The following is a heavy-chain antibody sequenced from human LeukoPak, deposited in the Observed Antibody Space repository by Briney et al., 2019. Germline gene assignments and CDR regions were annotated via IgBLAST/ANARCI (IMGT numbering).Heavy chain of an antibody. Sequence: ASVKVSCKASGYTFTSYAMHWVRQAPGQRLEWMGWINAGNGNTKYSQKFQGRVTITRDTSASTAYMELSSLRSEDTAVYYCARGGDVVTIFGRYLDYWGQGTLVTVSS. CDR1: GYTFTSYA. CDR3: ARGGDVVTIFGRYLDY. J-gene: IGHJ4*02. D-gene: IGHD3-3*01. CDR2: INAGNGNT. V-gene: IGHV1-3*01.